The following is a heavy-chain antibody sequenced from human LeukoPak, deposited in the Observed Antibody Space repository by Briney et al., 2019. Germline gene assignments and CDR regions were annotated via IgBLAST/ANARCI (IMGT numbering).Heavy chain of an antibody. CDR3: ARSSLTGGWFDP. D-gene: IGHD7-27*01. V-gene: IGHV4-59*01. CDR1: GDSIRTYY. J-gene: IGHJ5*02. CDR2: IIDTGST. Sequence: PSETLSLTCSVSGDSIRTYYWSWIRQPPGKGLEWIGYIIDTGSTNYKPSLKTRLTMSVDVSKNRISLKLSSVTAADTAVYYCARSSLTGGWFDPWGQGTLVTVSS.